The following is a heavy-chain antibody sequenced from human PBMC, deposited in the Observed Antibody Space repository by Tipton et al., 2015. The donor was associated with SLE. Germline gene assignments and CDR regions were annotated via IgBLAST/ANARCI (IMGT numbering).Heavy chain of an antibody. CDR1: GGSFSGYY. CDR2: INHSGST. J-gene: IGHJ6*02. V-gene: IGHV4-34*01. D-gene: IGHD3-10*01. CDR3: ARGFPVRGGYYYYYGMDV. Sequence: TLSLTCAVYGGSFSGYYWSWIRQPPGKGLEWIGEINHSGSTNYNPSLKSRVTISVDTSKNQFSLKLSSVTAADTAVYYCARGFPVRGGYYYYYGMDVWGQGTTVTVSS.